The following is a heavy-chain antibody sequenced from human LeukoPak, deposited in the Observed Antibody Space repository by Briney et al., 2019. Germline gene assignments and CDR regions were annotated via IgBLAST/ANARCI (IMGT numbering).Heavy chain of an antibody. CDR3: ARTMVDGGTNY. CDR1: GYTFTSFY. Sequence: ASVQVSCKTSGYTFTSFYIHRVRQAPGQGLEWMGKINPSGGSTSYAQKFQGRVTMTRDTSTSTVYMDLSGLTSEDTAVYYCARTMVDGGTNYWGQGTLVTVSS. CDR2: INPSGGST. V-gene: IGHV1-46*01. D-gene: IGHD2-15*01. J-gene: IGHJ4*02.